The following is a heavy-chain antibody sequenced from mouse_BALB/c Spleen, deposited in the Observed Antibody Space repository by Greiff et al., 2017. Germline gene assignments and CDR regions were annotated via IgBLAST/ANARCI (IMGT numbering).Heavy chain of an antibody. D-gene: IGHD1-1*02. CDR2: IWGDGST. J-gene: IGHJ2*01. V-gene: IGHV2-6-7*01. CDR3: ARERGSYGYVDY. CDR1: GFSLTGYG. Sequence: QVQLQQSGPGLVAPSQSLSITCTVSGFSLTGYGVNWVRQPPGKGLEWLGMIWGDGSTDYNSALKSRLSISKDNSKSQVFLKMNSLQTDDTAMYYCARERGSYGYVDYWGQGTTLTVSS.